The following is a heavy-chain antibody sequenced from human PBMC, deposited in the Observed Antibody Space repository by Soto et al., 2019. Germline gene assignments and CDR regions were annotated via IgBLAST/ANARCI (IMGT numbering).Heavy chain of an antibody. V-gene: IGHV1-18*01. CDR2: INAYIGDT. Sequence: QVQLVQSGPEVKKPGASVKVSCKASGYTFKHYGITWVRQAPGQGLEWTGWINAYIGDTKSAEKYQGRVTVTMDTSTNTAYLELRSLRSDDTAVYYCARGDGDTLDYWGQGTLVRVSA. D-gene: IGHD2-21*02. J-gene: IGHJ4*02. CDR3: ARGDGDTLDY. CDR1: GYTFKHYG.